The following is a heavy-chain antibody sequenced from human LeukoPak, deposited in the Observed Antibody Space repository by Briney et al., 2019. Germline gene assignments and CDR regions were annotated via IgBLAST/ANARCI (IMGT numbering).Heavy chain of an antibody. Sequence: ASVKVSCKASGYTFTDYYLHWVRQAPGQGLEYMGWVNPKSGVTEYAQKFQGRVTMTRDTSINTAYMELSRPRSDDTAVYYCTRDSYEDYYFDYWGQATLVTVSS. CDR3: TRDSYEDYYFDY. CDR1: GYTFTDYY. J-gene: IGHJ4*02. V-gene: IGHV1-2*02. CDR2: VNPKSGVT. D-gene: IGHD5-12*01.